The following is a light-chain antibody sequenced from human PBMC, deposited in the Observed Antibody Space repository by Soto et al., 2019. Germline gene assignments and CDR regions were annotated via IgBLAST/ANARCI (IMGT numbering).Light chain of an antibody. V-gene: IGKV1-5*03. Sequence: DIQMNQSPSTLSASVGDRVTITCRASQSISSWLAWYQQKPGKAPKLLIYKASSLESGVPSRFSGRGSGTEFTLTISSLQPDDYAAYYCQQYNSYPTIGGRTKVEIK. CDR1: QSISSW. CDR2: KAS. CDR3: QQYNSYPT. J-gene: IGKJ4*01.